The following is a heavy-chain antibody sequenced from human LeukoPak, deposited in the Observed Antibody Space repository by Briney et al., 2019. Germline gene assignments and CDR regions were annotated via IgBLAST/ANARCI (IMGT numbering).Heavy chain of an antibody. D-gene: IGHD1-26*01. J-gene: IGHJ4*02. CDR2: ISYDGSNK. V-gene: IGHV3-30-3*01. Sequence: GGSLRLSCAASGFTFSSYAMHWVRQAPGKGLEWVAVISYDGSNKYYADSVKGRFTISRDNAKNSLYLQMNSLRADDTAMYFCARDRGLVGATIWGQGTLVSVSS. CDR1: GFTFSSYA. CDR3: ARDRGLVGATI.